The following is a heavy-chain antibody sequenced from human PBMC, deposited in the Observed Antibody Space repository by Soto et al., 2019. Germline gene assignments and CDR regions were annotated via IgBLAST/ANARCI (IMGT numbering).Heavy chain of an antibody. J-gene: IGHJ5*02. CDR3: ARSIAAAGTIRFDP. CDR1: GGSISSGGYY. D-gene: IGHD6-13*01. Sequence: QVQLQESGPGLVKPSQTLSLTCTVSGGSISSGGYYWSWIRQHPGKGLEWIGYIYDSGSTYYNPSLKSRVTISVDTSKNQFSLKLSSVTAADTAVYYCARSIAAAGTIRFDPWGQGTLVTVSS. CDR2: IYDSGST. V-gene: IGHV4-31*03.